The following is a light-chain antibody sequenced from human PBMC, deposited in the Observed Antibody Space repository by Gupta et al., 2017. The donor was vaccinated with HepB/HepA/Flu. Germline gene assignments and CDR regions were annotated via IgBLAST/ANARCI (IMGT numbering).Light chain of an antibody. CDR1: QDIRSN. CDR2: GAS. CDR3: HQGEDLPYT. Sequence: DIQMTQSPSSLSASLGDRVTLSCQAGQDIRSNLNWYHQRPGKAPKLLLYGASTVETAVPFTFSGTGSGSTFTLSIASLQSEAFGTFCCHQGEDLPYTFGQGTKLEI. J-gene: IGKJ2*01. V-gene: IGKV1-33*01.